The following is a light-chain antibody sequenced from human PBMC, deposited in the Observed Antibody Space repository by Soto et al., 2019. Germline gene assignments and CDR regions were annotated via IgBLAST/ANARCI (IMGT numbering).Light chain of an antibody. Sequence: QPVLTQPPSVSGAPGQRVTISCSGSSSNIGVGYTVHWYQQLPGTAPKLLIYGNSNRPSGVPDRFSGSKSGTSASLAITGLQTEDEADYYGQSDDSSLRGVVFGTGTKLTVL. CDR2: GNS. V-gene: IGLV1-40*01. J-gene: IGLJ1*01. CDR3: QSDDSSLRGVV. CDR1: SSNIGVGYT.